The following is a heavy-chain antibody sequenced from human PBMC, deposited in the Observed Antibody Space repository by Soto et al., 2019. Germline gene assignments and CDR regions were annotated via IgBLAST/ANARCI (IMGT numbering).Heavy chain of an antibody. V-gene: IGHV3-7*01. CDR3: GTDQDFSKAN. Sequence: PGGSLRLSCAASGFIFSHYWMNWVRQAPGKGLEWVSNLNEDGSQTYYADSVKGRFTISRDNARNLLYLQMNNLGAHDMTVYYCGTDQDFSKANWGQGSLVTVSS. CDR1: GFIFSHYW. CDR2: LNEDGSQT. J-gene: IGHJ4*02. D-gene: IGHD4-4*01.